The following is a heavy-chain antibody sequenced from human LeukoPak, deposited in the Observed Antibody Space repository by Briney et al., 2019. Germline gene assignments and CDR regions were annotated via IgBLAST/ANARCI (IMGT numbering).Heavy chain of an antibody. V-gene: IGHV4-59*01. CDR3: ARESSAGTLGY. CDR1: GGSISNY. J-gene: IGHJ4*02. D-gene: IGHD6-13*01. CDR2: IYYSGST. Sequence: SETLSLTCTVSGGSISNYWSWIRQPPGKGLEWIGYIYYSGSTNYNPSLKSRVTISVDTSKNQFSLRLSSVTAADTAVYYCARESSAGTLGYWGQGTLVTVSS.